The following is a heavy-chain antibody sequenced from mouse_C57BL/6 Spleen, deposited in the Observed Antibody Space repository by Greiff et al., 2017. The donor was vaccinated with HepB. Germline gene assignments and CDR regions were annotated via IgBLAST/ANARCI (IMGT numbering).Heavy chain of an antibody. J-gene: IGHJ3*01. CDR3: ARHEEARGYDGGTWFAY. D-gene: IGHD2-2*01. Sequence: QVQLQQSGAELVKPGASVKLSCKASGYTFTEYTIHWVKQRSGQGLEWIGWFYPGSGSIKYNEKFKDKATLTADKSSSTVYMELSRLTSEDSAVYFCARHEEARGYDGGTWFAYWGQGTLVTVSA. CDR2: FYPGSGSI. V-gene: IGHV1-62-2*01. CDR1: GYTFTEYT.